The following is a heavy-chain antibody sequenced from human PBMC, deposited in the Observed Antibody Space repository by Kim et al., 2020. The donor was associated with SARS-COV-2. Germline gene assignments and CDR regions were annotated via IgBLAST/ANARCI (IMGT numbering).Heavy chain of an antibody. CDR2: MNPNSGNT. D-gene: IGHD2-15*01. V-gene: IGHV1-8*01. CDR3: ARHPAYCSGGICSPPYYYYGMDV. Sequence: ASVKVSCKASGYTFTSYDINWVRQATGQGLEWMGWMNPNSGNTGYAQKFQGRVTMTRNTSISTAYMELSSLRSEDTAVYYCARHPAYCSGGICSPPYYYYGMDVWGEGTTVTVSS. CDR1: GYTFTSYD. J-gene: IGHJ6*04.